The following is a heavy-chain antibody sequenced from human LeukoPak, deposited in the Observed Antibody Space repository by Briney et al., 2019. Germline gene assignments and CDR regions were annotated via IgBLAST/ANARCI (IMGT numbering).Heavy chain of an antibody. J-gene: IGHJ4*02. V-gene: IGHV1-8*01. D-gene: IGHD6-19*01. CDR1: GYTFTSYD. CDR3: ARGQGSGWYVYDY. Sequence: SXXVSXKGSGYTFTSYDINGVRQATGQGXXWMGWMNPNSGNTGYAQKFQGRVTMTRNTSISTAYMELSSLRSEDTAVYYCARGQGSGWYVYDYWGQGTLVTVSS. CDR2: MNPNSGNT.